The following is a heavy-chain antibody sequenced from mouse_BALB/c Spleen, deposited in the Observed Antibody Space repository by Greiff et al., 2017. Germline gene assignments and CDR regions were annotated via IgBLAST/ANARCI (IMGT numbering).Heavy chain of an antibody. V-gene: IGHV5-12-2*01. CDR2: ISNGGGST. D-gene: IGHD1-1*01. CDR1: GFTFSSYT. J-gene: IGHJ4*01. Sequence: EVMLVESGGGLVQPGGSLKLSCAASGFTFSSYTMSWVRQTPEKRLEWVAYISNGGGSTHYPDTVKGRFTISRDNAKNTLYLQMSSLKSEDTAMYYCARHGITTVVDAMDYWGQGTSVTVSS. CDR3: ARHGITTVVDAMDY.